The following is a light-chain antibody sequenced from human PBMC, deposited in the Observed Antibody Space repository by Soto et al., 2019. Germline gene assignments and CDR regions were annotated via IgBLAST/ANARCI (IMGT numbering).Light chain of an antibody. J-gene: IGKJ1*01. Sequence: DIQMTQSPSSLSASVGDRVTITCRASQSISSYLNWYQLKPGKAPKLLIYAASSLQSGVPSRFSGSGSGTDFTLTISSLQPEDFATYYCQQSYSTPQTFGQGTKVELK. CDR1: QSISSY. V-gene: IGKV1-39*01. CDR3: QQSYSTPQT. CDR2: AAS.